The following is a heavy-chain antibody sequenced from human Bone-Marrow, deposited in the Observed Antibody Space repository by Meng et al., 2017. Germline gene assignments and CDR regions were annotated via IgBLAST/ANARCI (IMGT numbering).Heavy chain of an antibody. CDR2: INSDGSTT. Sequence: GGSLRLSCTASGFTFSGNWMHWVRQAPGKGLVWVSRINSDGSTTSYADSVKGRFTISRDNAKNSLYLQMNSLRAEDTAVYYCARDLKSSDYYFDYWGQGTLVTVSS. D-gene: IGHD2-21*01. CDR1: GFTFSGNW. V-gene: IGHV3-74*01. CDR3: ARDLKSSDYYFDY. J-gene: IGHJ4*02.